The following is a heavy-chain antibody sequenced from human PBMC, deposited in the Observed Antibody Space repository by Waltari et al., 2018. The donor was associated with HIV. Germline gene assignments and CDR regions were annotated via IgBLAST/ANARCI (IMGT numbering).Heavy chain of an antibody. D-gene: IGHD3-9*01. CDR2: IYYSGSTS. Sequence: QLQLQESGPGLVRPSETLSLTCIVSGGTITISSYYWGWIRQPPGKGLEWIGNIYYSGSTSSHTPSLTSRVTMSVDTSKNQFSLNLRSVTAADTAVYYCVSLDILTGLAAGLFDPWGQGTLVTVSS. CDR3: VSLDILTGLAAGLFDP. CDR1: GGTITISSYY. J-gene: IGHJ5*02. V-gene: IGHV4-39*01.